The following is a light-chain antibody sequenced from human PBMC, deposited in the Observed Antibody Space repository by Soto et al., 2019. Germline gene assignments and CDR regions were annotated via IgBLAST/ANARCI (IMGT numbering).Light chain of an antibody. CDR1: QSVRSNY. CDR2: GAS. CDR3: QQYGVSPNT. V-gene: IGKV3-20*01. J-gene: IGKJ4*01. Sequence: EIVLTQSPGTLSLSPGERATLSCRASQSVRSNYLAWYQQRPGQAPRLLMYGASSRATGISDRFSGSGSGTDFTLTISRLEPEDFAVYYCQQYGVSPNTFGGGTKVEIK.